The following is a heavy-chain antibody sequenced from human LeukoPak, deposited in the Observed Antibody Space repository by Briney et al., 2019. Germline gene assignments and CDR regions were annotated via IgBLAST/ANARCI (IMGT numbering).Heavy chain of an antibody. V-gene: IGHV3-33*01. Sequence: PGGSLRLSCAASGFPFRSYGMHWVRQAPGKGLEWVAVIWYDGSNKYYADSVKGRFTISRDNSKNTLYLQMNSLRAEDTAVYYCARGPYYYDSSGYHAFDYWGQGTLVTVSS. D-gene: IGHD3-22*01. CDR3: ARGPYYYDSSGYHAFDY. CDR1: GFPFRSYG. J-gene: IGHJ4*02. CDR2: IWYDGSNK.